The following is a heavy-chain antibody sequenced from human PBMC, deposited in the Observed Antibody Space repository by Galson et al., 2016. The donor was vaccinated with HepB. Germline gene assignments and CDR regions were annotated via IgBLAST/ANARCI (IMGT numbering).Heavy chain of an antibody. D-gene: IGHD3-3*01. CDR1: GFTFSSYG. V-gene: IGHV3-30*18. CDR2: ISYAGSIK. CDR3: AKTYYDFWSSYGENYFDY. Sequence: SLRLSCAASGFTFSSYGMHWVRQAPGKVLEWVAVISYAGSIKYYADSVKGRFTISKDNSKNPLYLQMNSLSAEDTAVYYCAKTYYDFWSSYGENYFDYWGQGTLVTVSS. J-gene: IGHJ4*02.